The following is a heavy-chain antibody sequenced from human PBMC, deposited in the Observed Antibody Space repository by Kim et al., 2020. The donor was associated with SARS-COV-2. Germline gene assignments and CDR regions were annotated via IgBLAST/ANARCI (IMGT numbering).Heavy chain of an antibody. CDR2: IWYDGSNK. CDR3: ARDGPGLTYYYDSSGYYSDAFDI. D-gene: IGHD3-22*01. Sequence: GGSLRLSCAASGFTFSSYGMHWVRQAPGKGLEWVAVIWYDGSNKYYADSVKGRFTISRDNSKNTLYLQMNSLRAEDTAVYYCARDGPGLTYYYDSSGYYSDAFDIWGQGTMVTVSS. V-gene: IGHV3-33*01. CDR1: GFTFSSYG. J-gene: IGHJ3*02.